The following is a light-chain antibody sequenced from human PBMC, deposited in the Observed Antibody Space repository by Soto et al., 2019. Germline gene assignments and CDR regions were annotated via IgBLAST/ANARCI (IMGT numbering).Light chain of an antibody. CDR2: DAS. J-gene: IGKJ4*02. CDR1: QSVRSS. Sequence: EIVLTQSPATLSLSPGERDTLSCRTSQSVRSSLGWYQQRPGQAPRLLIYDASNTATGIPARFSGSGSGTDFTLTISSLEPEDFAVYYCQQYSNWPSLTFGGGTKVDIK. V-gene: IGKV3-11*01. CDR3: QQYSNWPSLT.